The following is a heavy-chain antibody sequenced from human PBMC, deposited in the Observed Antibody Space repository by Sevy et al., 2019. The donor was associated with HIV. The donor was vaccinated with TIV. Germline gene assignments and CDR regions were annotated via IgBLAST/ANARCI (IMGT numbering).Heavy chain of an antibody. D-gene: IGHD5-12*01. CDR3: AKTVEMATISLFDY. CDR1: GFTFSIYG. Sequence: GESLKISCAASGFTFSIYGMHWVRQAPGKGLEWVAVISYDGSNKYYADSVKGRFTISRDNSKNTLYLQMNSLRAEDTAVYYCAKTVEMATISLFDYWGQGTLVTVSS. J-gene: IGHJ4*02. V-gene: IGHV3-30*18. CDR2: ISYDGSNK.